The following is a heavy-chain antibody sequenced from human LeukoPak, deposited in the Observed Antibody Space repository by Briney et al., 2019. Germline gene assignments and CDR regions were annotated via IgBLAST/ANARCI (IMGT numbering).Heavy chain of an antibody. CDR3: ARGRIFGVARTLYYYYYYMDV. V-gene: IGHV1-46*03. J-gene: IGHJ6*03. CDR1: GYTFTSYY. Sequence: ASVKVSCKASGYTFTSYYMHWVRQAPGQGLGWMGIINPSGGSTSYAQKFQGRVTMTRDTSTSTVYMELSSLRSEDTAVYYCARGRIFGVARTLYYYYYYMDVWGKGTTVTVSS. CDR2: INPSGGST. D-gene: IGHD3-3*02.